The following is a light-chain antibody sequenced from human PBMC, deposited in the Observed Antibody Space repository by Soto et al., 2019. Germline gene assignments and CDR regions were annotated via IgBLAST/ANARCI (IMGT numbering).Light chain of an antibody. J-gene: IGKJ1*01. CDR1: QSVSSSY. CDR3: QQYGSSSWT. Sequence: ELVLSQSPGTLSPSPGERATLSCRASQSVSSSYLAWYQQKPGQAPRLLIYGTSSRATAIPDRFSGSGSGTDFTLTISRLEPEDFAVYYCQQYGSSSWTFGQGTKVDIK. V-gene: IGKV3-20*01. CDR2: GTS.